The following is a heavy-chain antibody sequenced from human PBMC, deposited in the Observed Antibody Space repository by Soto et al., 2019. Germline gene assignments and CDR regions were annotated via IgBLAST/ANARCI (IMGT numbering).Heavy chain of an antibody. CDR2: IFYSGNT. J-gene: IGHJ5*02. CDR1: GGSISSSSYY. CDR3: ARDFFDSSDYTTNWFDP. Sequence: PSETLSLTCTVSGGSISSSSYYWGWIRQPPGKGLEWIGSIFYSGNTYYNPSLNSRVTISVDTSKNQFSLKLSSVTAADTAVYYCARDFFDSSDYTTNWFDPWGQGTLVTVS. V-gene: IGHV4-39*01. D-gene: IGHD3-22*01.